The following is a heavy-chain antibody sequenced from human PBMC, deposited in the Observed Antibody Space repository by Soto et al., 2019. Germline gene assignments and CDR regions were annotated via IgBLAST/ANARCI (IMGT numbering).Heavy chain of an antibody. CDR2: IKQDGSEK. Sequence: GGSLRLSCAASGFTFSSYWMSWVRQAPGKGLEWVANIKQDGSEKYYVDSVKGRFTISRDNAKNSLYLQMNSLRAEDTAVYYCARDLGGEVLWFGELRGLDPWGQGTLVTVSS. D-gene: IGHD3-10*01. CDR1: GFTFSSYW. J-gene: IGHJ5*02. CDR3: ARDLGGEVLWFGELRGLDP. V-gene: IGHV3-7*01.